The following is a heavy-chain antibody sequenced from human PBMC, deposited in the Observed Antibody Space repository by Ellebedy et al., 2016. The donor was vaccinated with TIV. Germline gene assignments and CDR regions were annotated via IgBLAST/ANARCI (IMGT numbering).Heavy chain of an antibody. J-gene: IGHJ4*02. CDR3: ARDWQTSGSGSYHIDS. Sequence: GESLKISCADSGSTFSSYWMTWVRQPPGKGLEWVANIKQDGRDKYYVDSVRGRFTISRDDAKNSLYLQMNNLRAEETAVYYCARDWQTSGSGSYHIDSWGQGTLVTVSS. V-gene: IGHV3-7*01. CDR2: IKQDGRDK. CDR1: GSTFSSYW. D-gene: IGHD3-10*01.